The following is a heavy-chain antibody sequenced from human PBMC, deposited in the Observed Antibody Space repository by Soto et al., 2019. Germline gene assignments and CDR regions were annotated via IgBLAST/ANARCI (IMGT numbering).Heavy chain of an antibody. CDR1: GGSISTFY. CDR2: IFYNGST. Sequence: QVQLQESGPGLVKPSETLSLTCTVSGGSISTFYWSWIRQPPGRGLEWIGHIFYNGSTNYNPSLKSRVNISGDTSKNQFSLKLSSMTAADTAVYYCARVHRIAAAGRWFDPWGQGTLVSVSS. V-gene: IGHV4-59*01. CDR3: ARVHRIAAAGRWFDP. D-gene: IGHD6-13*01. J-gene: IGHJ5*02.